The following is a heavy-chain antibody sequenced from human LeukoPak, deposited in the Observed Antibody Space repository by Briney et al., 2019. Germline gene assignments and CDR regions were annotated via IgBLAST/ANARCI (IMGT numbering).Heavy chain of an antibody. Sequence: SETLSLTCTVSGGSISSYYWSWIRQPPGRGLDLIGSIYYSGSTNYNPSLKSRVTISVDTSKNQFSLKLSYVTAADTAVFYCARAGGYNSLDYWGQGTLVTVSS. J-gene: IGHJ4*02. CDR1: GGSISSYY. CDR3: ARAGGYNSLDY. CDR2: IYYSGST. D-gene: IGHD5-24*01. V-gene: IGHV4-59*01.